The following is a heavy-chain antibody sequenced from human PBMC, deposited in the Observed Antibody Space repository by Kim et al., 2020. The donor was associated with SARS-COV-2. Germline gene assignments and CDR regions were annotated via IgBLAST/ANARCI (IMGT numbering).Heavy chain of an antibody. D-gene: IGHD3-10*01. CDR3: AKGSGSENYYIHY. CDR2: IGGSGAYT. V-gene: IGHV3-23*01. CDR1: GFIFSNYA. Sequence: GGSLRLSCAASGFIFSNYAVSWVRQAPGKGLEWVSSIGGSGAYTYYADSVKGRFTISRDNSRSTLYLQIYSLRAEDSALYYCAKGSGSENYYIHYWGQGTLVTVSP. J-gene: IGHJ4*02.